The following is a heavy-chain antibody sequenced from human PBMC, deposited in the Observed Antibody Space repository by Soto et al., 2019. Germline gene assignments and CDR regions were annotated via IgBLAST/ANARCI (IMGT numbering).Heavy chain of an antibody. D-gene: IGHD3-3*01. CDR2: IWYDGSNK. CDR1: GFTFSRYG. V-gene: IGHV3-33*01. CDR3: ASETKYYDFWSGYDTYAFDI. Sequence: HPGGSLGLSCAASGFTFSRYGMHWVRQAPGKGLEWVAVIWYDGSNKYYADSVKGRFTISRDNSKNTLYLQMNSLRAEDTAVYYCASETKYYDFWSGYDTYAFDIWGQGTMVTVSS. J-gene: IGHJ3*02.